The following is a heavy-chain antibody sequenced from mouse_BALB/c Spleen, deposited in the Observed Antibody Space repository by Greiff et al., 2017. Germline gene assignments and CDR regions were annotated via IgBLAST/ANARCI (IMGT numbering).Heavy chain of an antibody. Sequence: VQLQQSGAELVRSGSSVKLSCTASGFTITDYYMHWVKQRPEQGLEWIGWIDPENGDTEYAPKFQGKATMTADTSSNTAYLQLSSLTSEDTAVYYCNAWITTATPAYWGQGTLVTVSA. D-gene: IGHD1-2*01. CDR3: NAWITTATPAY. J-gene: IGHJ3*01. CDR1: GFTITDYY. V-gene: IGHV14-4*02. CDR2: IDPENGDT.